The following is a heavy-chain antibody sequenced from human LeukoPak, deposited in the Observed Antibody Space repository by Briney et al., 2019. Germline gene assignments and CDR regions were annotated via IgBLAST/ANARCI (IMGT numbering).Heavy chain of an antibody. V-gene: IGHV3-23*01. CDR3: ARSLGISHTFDY. CDR2: ISGSGGST. J-gene: IGHJ4*02. CDR1: GFTFSSYA. Sequence: GGSLRLSCAASGFTFSSYAMSWVRQAPGKGLEWVSAISGSGGSTYYADSVKGRFTISRDNSKNTLYLQMNSLRAEDTAVYYCARSLGISHTFDYWGQGTLVTVSS. D-gene: IGHD7-27*01.